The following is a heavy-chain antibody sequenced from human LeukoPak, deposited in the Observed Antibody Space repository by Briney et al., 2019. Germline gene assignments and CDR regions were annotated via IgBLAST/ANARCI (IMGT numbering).Heavy chain of an antibody. CDR1: GGSISDYS. CDR2: IYYSGST. Sequence: SETLSLTCTVSGGSISDYSWSWIRQPPGKGLEWIGYIYYSGSTNYNPSLKSRVTISVDTSKNQFSLKLSSVTAADTAVYYCARGGGWANWFDPWGQGTLVTVSS. CDR3: ARGGGWANWFDP. J-gene: IGHJ5*02. D-gene: IGHD6-19*01. V-gene: IGHV4-59*01.